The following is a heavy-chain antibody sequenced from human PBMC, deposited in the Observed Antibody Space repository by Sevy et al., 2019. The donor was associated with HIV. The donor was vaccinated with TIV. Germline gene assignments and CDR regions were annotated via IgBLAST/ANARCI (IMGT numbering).Heavy chain of an antibody. CDR1: GFTFSSYG. D-gene: IGHD3-3*01. Sequence: GGSLRLSCAASGFTFSSYGMHWVRQAPGKGLEWVAFIRYDGSNKYYADSVKGRFTISRDNSKNTLYLQMNSLRAEDTAVYYCAKDSSPTYYDFWSGYYTGISYYYYGMDVWGQRTTVTVSS. CDR2: IRYDGSNK. CDR3: AKDSSPTYYDFWSGYYTGISYYYYGMDV. J-gene: IGHJ6*02. V-gene: IGHV3-30*02.